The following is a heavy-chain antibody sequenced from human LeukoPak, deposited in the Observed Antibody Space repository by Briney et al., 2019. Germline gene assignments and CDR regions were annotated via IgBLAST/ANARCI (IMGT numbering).Heavy chain of an antibody. CDR2: ISWNGGSI. CDR1: GFTFDDYA. J-gene: IGHJ4*02. CDR3: AKDIDGANDY. D-gene: IGHD3-10*01. V-gene: IGHV3-9*01. Sequence: GGSLRLSCAASGFTFDDYAIHWVRQAPGKGLEWVSGISWNGGSIVYADSVKGRFTISRDNAKSSLYLQMNSLRTEDTALYYCAKDIDGANDYWGQGTLVTVSS.